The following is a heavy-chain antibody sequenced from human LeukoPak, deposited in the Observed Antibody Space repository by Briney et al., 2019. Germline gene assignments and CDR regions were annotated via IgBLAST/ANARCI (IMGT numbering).Heavy chain of an antibody. CDR3: ARVGLYCSGGSCYNYYYYYMDV. D-gene: IGHD2-15*01. CDR2: IYDSGST. CDR1: GGSISSGGYS. J-gene: IGHJ6*03. Sequence: SETLSLTCVVSGGSISSGGYSWSWIRQTPGKGLEWIGYIYDSGSTYYNPSLKSRVTISVDTSRNQFSLKLSSVTAADTAVYYCARVGLYCSGGSCYNYYYYYMDVWGKGTTVTISS. V-gene: IGHV4-30-4*07.